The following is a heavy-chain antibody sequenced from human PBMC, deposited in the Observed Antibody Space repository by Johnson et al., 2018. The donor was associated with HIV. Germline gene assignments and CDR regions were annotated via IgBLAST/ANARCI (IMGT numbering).Heavy chain of an antibody. D-gene: IGHD3-16*01. CDR1: GFTFSSCA. Sequence: HVQLVESGGGVVQPGRSLRLSCAASGFTFSSCAMHWVRQAPGKGLEWVAVISYDGSNKYYADSVKGRFTISRDNSKNTLYLQMNSLRAEDTAVYYCAREGGSSGPDAFDIWGQGTMVTVSS. J-gene: IGHJ3*02. V-gene: IGHV3-30*04. CDR3: AREGGSSGPDAFDI. CDR2: ISYDGSNK.